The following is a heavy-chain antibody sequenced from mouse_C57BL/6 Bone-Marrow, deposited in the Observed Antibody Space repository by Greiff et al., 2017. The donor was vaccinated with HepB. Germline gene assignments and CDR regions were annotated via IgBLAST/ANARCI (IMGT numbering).Heavy chain of an antibody. CDR3: ARYAWRVNYVDY. Sequence: VQLQQPGAELVKPGASVKLSCKASGYTFTSYWMHWVKQRPGQGLEWIGMIHPNSGSTNYNEKFKSKATLTVDKSSSTAYIQLSSLTSEDSAVYYFARYAWRVNYVDYWGQGTTLTVSS. CDR2: IHPNSGST. D-gene: IGHD2-1*01. CDR1: GYTFTSYW. V-gene: IGHV1-64*01. J-gene: IGHJ2*01.